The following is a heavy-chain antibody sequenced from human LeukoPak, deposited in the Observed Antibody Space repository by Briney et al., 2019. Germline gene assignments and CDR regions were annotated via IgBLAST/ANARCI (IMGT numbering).Heavy chain of an antibody. V-gene: IGHV4-34*01. J-gene: IGHJ4*02. D-gene: IGHD3-9*01. Sequence: SETLSLTCGVYGGSFSGYYWSWIRQPPGKGLEWIGEINHSGSTNYNPSLKSRVTISVDTSKNQFSLKLSSVTAADTAVYYCARQTGKFDYWGQGTLVTVSS. CDR3: ARQTGKFDY. CDR2: INHSGST. CDR1: GGSFSGYY.